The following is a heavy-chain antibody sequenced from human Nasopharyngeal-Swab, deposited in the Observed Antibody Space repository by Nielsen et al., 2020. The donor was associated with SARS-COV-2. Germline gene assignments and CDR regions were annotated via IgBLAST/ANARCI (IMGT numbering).Heavy chain of an antibody. Sequence: WIRQPPGKALEWLAVIFWDDDKWYSPSLEGRLTITKDTTKNQVVLRMTNVDPVDTGTYYCERVDVSGFYYYGLDVWGQGTTVTVSS. CDR3: ERVDVSGFYYYGLDV. D-gene: IGHD5-12*01. J-gene: IGHJ6*02. V-gene: IGHV2-5*02. CDR2: IFWDDDK.